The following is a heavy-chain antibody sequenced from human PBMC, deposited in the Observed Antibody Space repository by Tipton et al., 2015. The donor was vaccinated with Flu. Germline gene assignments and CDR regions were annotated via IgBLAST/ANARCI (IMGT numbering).Heavy chain of an antibody. D-gene: IGHD2-8*01. CDR2: VNHSR. Sequence: AGLVKPSETLSLTCAVYGGSLRGPFWSWIRQPPGKGLEWIGEVNHSRPNPSLKSRVTISVDTSKNQFFLNLGSVTAADTAVYYCRGSNGGIDTWGQGTMVTVAS. CDR1: GGSLRGPF. J-gene: IGHJ3*02. V-gene: IGHV4-34*01. CDR3: RGSNGGIDT.